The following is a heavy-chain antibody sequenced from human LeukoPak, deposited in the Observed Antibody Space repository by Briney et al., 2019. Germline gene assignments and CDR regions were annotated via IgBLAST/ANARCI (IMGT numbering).Heavy chain of an antibody. CDR1: GFTFGSHA. CDR3: VKTFQYSSNWYDY. D-gene: IGHD6-6*01. J-gene: IGHJ5*01. Sequence: GGSLRLSCATSGFTFGSHAMSWVRQAPGKGLEWVSSIRAGGGGTSYADSVKGRITISRDNSKNTVYLQMNSLRAEDTAVYFCVKTFQYSSNWYDYWGQGTLVTVSS. CDR2: IRAGGGGT. V-gene: IGHV3-23*01.